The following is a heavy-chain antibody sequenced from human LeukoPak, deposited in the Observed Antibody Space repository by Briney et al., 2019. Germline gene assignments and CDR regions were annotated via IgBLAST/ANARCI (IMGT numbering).Heavy chain of an antibody. V-gene: IGHV3-48*04. CDR3: AELGITMIGGV. Sequence: GGSLSLSCAASGFTFSSYSMNWVREAPGKGLEWVSSISSSGSTIYYADSVKGRFTISRDNAKNSLYLQMNSLRAEDTAVYYYAELGITMIGGVWGKGTTVTISS. CDR1: GFTFSSYS. J-gene: IGHJ6*04. D-gene: IGHD3-10*02. CDR2: ISSSGSTI.